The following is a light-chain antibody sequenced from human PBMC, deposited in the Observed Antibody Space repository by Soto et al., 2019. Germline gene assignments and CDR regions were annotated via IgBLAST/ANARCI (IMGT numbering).Light chain of an antibody. J-gene: IGKJ2*01. Sequence: DFQMTQSPSSLSASVGDRVSITCRANQNIGSYLNWYQQKPGRAPKVLIYAASSLQSGVPSRFSGSGSGTDFTLTISSLQREDFATYYCQQSYSTPYTFGQGTKVDIK. CDR2: AAS. CDR1: QNIGSY. CDR3: QQSYSTPYT. V-gene: IGKV1-39*01.